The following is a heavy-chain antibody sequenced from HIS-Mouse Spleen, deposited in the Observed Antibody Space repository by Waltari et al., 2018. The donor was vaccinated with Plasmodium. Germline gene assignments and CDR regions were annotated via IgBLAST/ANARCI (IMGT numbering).Heavy chain of an antibody. J-gene: IGHJ3*02. CDR2: ICTAGDT. V-gene: IGHV3-13*01. CDR3: ARGRWNHAFDI. D-gene: IGHD1-1*01. CDR1: GFTFSSYD. Sequence: EVQLVESGGGLVQPGGSLRLSCAASGFTFSSYDMHWVRQATGKGLGWVSAICTAGDTYYPGSVKGRFTISRENAKNSLYLQMNSLRAGDTAVYYCARGRWNHAFDIWGQGTMVTVSS.